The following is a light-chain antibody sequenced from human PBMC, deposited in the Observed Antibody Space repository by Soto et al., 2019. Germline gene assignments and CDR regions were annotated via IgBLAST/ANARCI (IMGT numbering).Light chain of an antibody. CDR1: SGHSSYI. CDR3: ETWDSNPWV. J-gene: IGLJ3*02. CDR2: LEGSGSY. V-gene: IGLV4-60*01. Sequence: QLVLTQSSSASASLGSSVKLTCTLSSGHSSYIVAWHQQQPGKAPRYLMKLEGSGSYNKGSGVPDRFSGSSSGADRYLTISNLQLEEEDYYYCETWDSNPWVFGGGTKVTVL.